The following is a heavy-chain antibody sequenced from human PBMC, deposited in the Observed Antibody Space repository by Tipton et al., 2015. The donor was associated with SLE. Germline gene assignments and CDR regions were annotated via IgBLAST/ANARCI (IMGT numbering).Heavy chain of an antibody. V-gene: IGHV3-11*01. CDR1: GFTFSDYA. CDR3: ARGGGLFDWFDP. J-gene: IGHJ5*02. Sequence: SLRLSCAASGFTFSDYAMSWVRQAPGKGLEWIGYITSSGGATYNVDSVKGRFTISRDNAKNSLFLQLNSLRVEDTATYYCARGGGLFDWFDPWGQGTLVTVSS. CDR2: ITSSGGAT. D-gene: IGHD3-16*01.